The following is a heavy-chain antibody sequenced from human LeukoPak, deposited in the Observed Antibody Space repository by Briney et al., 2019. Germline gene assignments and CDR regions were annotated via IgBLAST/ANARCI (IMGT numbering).Heavy chain of an antibody. CDR3: ARDADILTGYRFDY. V-gene: IGHV1-2*02. CDR2: INPNSGGT. J-gene: IGHJ4*02. D-gene: IGHD3-9*01. CDR1: GYTFTTYA. Sequence: ASVKISCKASGYTFTTYAMNWVRQAPGQGLEWMGWINPNSGGTNYAQKFQGRVTMTRDTSISTAYMELSRLRSDDTAVYYCARDADILTGYRFDYWGQGTLVTVSS.